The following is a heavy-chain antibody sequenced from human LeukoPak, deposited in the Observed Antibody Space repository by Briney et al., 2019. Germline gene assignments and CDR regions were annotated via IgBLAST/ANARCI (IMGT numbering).Heavy chain of an antibody. J-gene: IGHJ4*02. Sequence: AAVKVSCKASGYTFSGHYMHGVRQAPGQGLEGMGWIKPNRGGTNYAQKFQGRVTMTRDTSISTVYMEMRRLRSDDTAMYYCARDQDYGSRISGYWGQGTLVTVYS. D-gene: IGHD3-10*01. V-gene: IGHV1-2*02. CDR2: IKPNRGGT. CDR3: ARDQDYGSRISGY. CDR1: GYTFSGHY.